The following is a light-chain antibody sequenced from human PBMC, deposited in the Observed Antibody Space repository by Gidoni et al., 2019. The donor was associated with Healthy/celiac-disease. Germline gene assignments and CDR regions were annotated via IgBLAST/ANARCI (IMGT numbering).Light chain of an antibody. Sequence: QSALTQPRSVSGSPGQSVTISCTGTSSDVGGYNYVSWYQQHPGKAPKLMNYDVSKRPSGVPDRFSGSKSGNTASLTISGLQAEDEADYYCCSYAGSYTFGYVFGTGTKVTVL. V-gene: IGLV2-11*01. CDR3: CSYAGSYTFGYV. J-gene: IGLJ1*01. CDR1: SSDVGGYNY. CDR2: DVS.